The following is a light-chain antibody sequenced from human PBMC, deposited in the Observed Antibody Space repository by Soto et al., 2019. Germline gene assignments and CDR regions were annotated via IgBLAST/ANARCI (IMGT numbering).Light chain of an antibody. V-gene: IGKV3-11*01. CDR3: QQRSNWAWT. CDR1: QSVSSY. Sequence: EIVVTQSPSTLSLSPWERATLSCRASQSVSSYLAWYQQKPGQAPRLLIYDASNRATGIPARFSGSGSGTDFTLTISSLEPEDFAVYYCQQRSNWAWTFGQGTKVDIK. CDR2: DAS. J-gene: IGKJ1*01.